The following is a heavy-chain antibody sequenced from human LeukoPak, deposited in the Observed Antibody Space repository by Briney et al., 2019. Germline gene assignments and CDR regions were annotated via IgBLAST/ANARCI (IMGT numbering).Heavy chain of an antibody. CDR3: AKDRSGVIAARRWGFDY. CDR2: IGGSGSYT. Sequence: GGSLRLSCAASGFTFSTYAMIWVRQAPGKGLEWVSVIGGSGSYTYYADSVKGRFTISRDNSKNTLYLQMNSLRAEDTAVYYCAKDRSGVIAARRWGFDYWGQGTLVTVSS. D-gene: IGHD6-6*01. V-gene: IGHV3-23*01. CDR1: GFTFSTYA. J-gene: IGHJ4*02.